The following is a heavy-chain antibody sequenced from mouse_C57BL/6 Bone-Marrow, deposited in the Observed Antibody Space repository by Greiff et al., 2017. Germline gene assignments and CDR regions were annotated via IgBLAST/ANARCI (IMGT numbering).Heavy chain of an antibody. CDR3: ARRLRWAY. J-gene: IGHJ3*01. CDR1: GYTFTSYW. V-gene: IGHV1-69*01. D-gene: IGHD1-1*01. CDR2: IDPSDSYT. Sequence: VQLQQPGAELVMPGASVKLSCKASGYTFTSYWMHWVKQRPGQGLEWIGEIDPSDSYTNYNQKFKGKSTLTVDKSSSTAYMQLSSLTTEDSAIYYCARRLRWAYWGQGTLVTVSA.